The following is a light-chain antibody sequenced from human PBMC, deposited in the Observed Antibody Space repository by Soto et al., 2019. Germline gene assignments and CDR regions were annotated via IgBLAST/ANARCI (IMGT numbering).Light chain of an antibody. CDR1: ESVYSSY. CDR3: QQYGNAPIT. Sequence: EIVLSQSPATLSLSPGEGATLSCGASESVYSSYVAWYQQKPGLAPRLLIYDASNRATGIPDRFSGSGSGTDYILTINRLEPEDFAVYYCQQYGNAPITFGQGTRLEIK. J-gene: IGKJ5*01. V-gene: IGKV3D-20*01. CDR2: DAS.